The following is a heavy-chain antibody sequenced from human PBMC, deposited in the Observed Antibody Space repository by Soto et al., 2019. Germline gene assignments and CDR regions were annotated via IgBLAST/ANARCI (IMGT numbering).Heavy chain of an antibody. J-gene: IGHJ5*02. Sequence: SETLSLTCTVSGGSISSSSYYWGWIRQPPGKGLEWIGSIYYSGSTYYNPSLKSRVTISVDTSKNQFSLKLSSVTAADTAVYYCARLRGGARNNWFDPWGQGTLVTVSS. CDR2: IYYSGST. CDR1: GGSISSSSYY. CDR3: ARLRGGARNNWFDP. V-gene: IGHV4-39*01.